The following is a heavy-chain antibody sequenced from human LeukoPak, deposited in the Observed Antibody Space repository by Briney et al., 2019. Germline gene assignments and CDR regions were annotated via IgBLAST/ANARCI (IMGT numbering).Heavy chain of an antibody. CDR2: IKGDGNEK. CDR1: GFSFSRYW. Sequence: QPGGSLRLSCAAAGFSFSRYWMNWVRQAPGKGLEWVANIKGDGNEKNYVDSVKGRFSISRDNARNSLYLQMDSLRAEDTAVYSCAKDGAYPIITYVSWRQGALVSVSS. D-gene: IGHD3-10*01. J-gene: IGHJ4*02. CDR3: AKDGAYPIITYVS. V-gene: IGHV3-7*01.